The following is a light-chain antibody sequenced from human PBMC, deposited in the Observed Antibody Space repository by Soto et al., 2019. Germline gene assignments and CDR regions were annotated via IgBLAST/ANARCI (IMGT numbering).Light chain of an antibody. CDR3: YSYTSSSTWV. V-gene: IGLV2-14*01. CDR2: GVK. Sequence: QSALTQPASVSGSPGQSITISCTGSGRDIGAYDYVSWYQQHPGKAPKLLIYGVKNRPSGVSNRFSGSKSDNTASLTISGLQAEDEADYYCYSYTSSSTWVFGGGTKLTVL. J-gene: IGLJ3*02. CDR1: GRDIGAYDY.